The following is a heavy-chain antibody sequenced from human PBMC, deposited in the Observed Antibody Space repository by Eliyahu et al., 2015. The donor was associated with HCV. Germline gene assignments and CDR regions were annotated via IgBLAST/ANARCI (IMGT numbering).Heavy chain of an antibody. CDR3: ARGRRITMIVVVTPPPDAFDI. V-gene: IGHV1-46*01. Sequence: QVQLVQSGAEVKKPGASVKVSCKASGYTFTSYYMXWVRQAPGQGLEWMGIINPSGGSTSYAQKFQGRVTMTRDTSTSTVYMELSSLRSEDTAVYYCARGRRITMIVVVTPPPDAFDIWGQGTMVTVSS. CDR1: GYTFTSYY. D-gene: IGHD3-22*01. CDR2: INPSGGST. J-gene: IGHJ3*02.